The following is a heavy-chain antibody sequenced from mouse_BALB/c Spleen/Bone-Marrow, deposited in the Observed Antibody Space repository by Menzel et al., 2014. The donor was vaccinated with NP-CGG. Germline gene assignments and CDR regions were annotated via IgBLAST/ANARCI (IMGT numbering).Heavy chain of an antibody. CDR3: ARDRGLTYFDY. V-gene: IGHV7-3*02. J-gene: IGHJ2*01. D-gene: IGHD2-4*01. CDR1: GFTFTDYY. Sequence: EVKLVESGGGLVQPGDSLRLSCATSGFTFTDYYMNWVRQPPGKALEWLGFIRNKANGYTTEYSASVKGRFTISRDNSQSILYLQMNTLRAEDSATYYCARDRGLTYFDYWGQGTTFTVSS. CDR2: IRNKANGYTT.